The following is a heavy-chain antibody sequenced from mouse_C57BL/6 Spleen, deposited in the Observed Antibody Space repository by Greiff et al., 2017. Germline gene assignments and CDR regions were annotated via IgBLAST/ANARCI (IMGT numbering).Heavy chain of an antibody. CDR1: GYTFTSYD. J-gene: IGHJ1*03. Sequence: VQLQQSGAELVRPGASVKLSCKASGYTFTSYDINWVKQRPGQGLEWIAGIYPGSGNTYYNEKFKGKATLTADKSSSTAYMQLSSLTSEDSAVXVWARWTRTTVAAVDYFDVWGTGTTVTVSS. V-gene: IGHV1-76*01. CDR3: ARWTRTTVAAVDYFDV. CDR2: IYPGSGNT. D-gene: IGHD2-12*01.